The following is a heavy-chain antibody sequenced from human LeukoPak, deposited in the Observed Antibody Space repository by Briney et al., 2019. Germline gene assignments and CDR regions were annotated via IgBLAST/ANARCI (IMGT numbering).Heavy chain of an antibody. J-gene: IGHJ4*02. CDR2: ISYDGSNK. Sequence: GGSLRLSCAASGFTFSSYGMHWVRQAPGKGLEWVAVISYDGSNKYYADSVKGRFTISRDNSKNTLYLQMNSLRAEDTAVYYCAKDLGSASYGFPFDYWGQGTLVTVSS. CDR3: AKDLGSASYGFPFDY. V-gene: IGHV3-30*18. D-gene: IGHD5-18*01. CDR1: GFTFSSYG.